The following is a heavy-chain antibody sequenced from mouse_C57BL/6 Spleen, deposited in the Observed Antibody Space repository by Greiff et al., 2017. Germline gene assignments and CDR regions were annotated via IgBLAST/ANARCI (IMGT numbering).Heavy chain of an antibody. CDR2: IDPSDSYT. D-gene: IGHD2-4*01. CDR3: ARKGVYYDYEDAMDY. J-gene: IGHJ4*01. V-gene: IGHV1-69*01. CDR1: GYTFTSYW. Sequence: QVQLQQPGAELVMPGASVKLSCKASGYTFTSYWMHWVKQRPGQGLEWIGEIDPSDSYTNYNQKFKGKSTLTVDKSSSTAYMPLSSLTSEDSAVYYCARKGVYYDYEDAMDYWGQGTSVTVSS.